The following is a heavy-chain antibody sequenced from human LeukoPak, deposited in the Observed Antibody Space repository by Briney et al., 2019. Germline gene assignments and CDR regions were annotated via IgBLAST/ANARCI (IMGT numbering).Heavy chain of an antibody. Sequence: GGSLRLSCAASGFTFRSFWMHWVRRVPGRGGVWVSRINSEGSTTSYADSVKGRFTISRDNAKNTLYLQMNSLRAEDTAVYYCATQVVAAHADWFDPWGQGTRVTVSS. CDR1: GFTFRSFW. D-gene: IGHD2-15*01. CDR2: INSEGSTT. CDR3: ATQVVAAHADWFDP. V-gene: IGHV3-74*01. J-gene: IGHJ5*02.